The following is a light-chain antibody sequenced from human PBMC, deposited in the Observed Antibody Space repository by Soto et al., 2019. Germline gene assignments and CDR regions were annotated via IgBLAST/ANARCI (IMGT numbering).Light chain of an antibody. CDR2: AAS. CDR3: QQSYSTPRT. J-gene: IGKJ1*01. V-gene: IGKV1-39*01. CDR1: QSISSY. Sequence: DIQMTQSPSSLSASVGDRVTITCRASQSISSYLNWYQQKPGKAPKLLIYAASSLQSGVPSRFSGXGSGTDFTLTISSLQPEDFATYYCQQSYSTPRTFGQGTKV.